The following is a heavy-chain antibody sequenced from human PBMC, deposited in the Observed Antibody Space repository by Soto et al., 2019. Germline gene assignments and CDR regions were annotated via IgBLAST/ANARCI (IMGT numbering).Heavy chain of an antibody. CDR2: ISYDGSNK. J-gene: IGHJ4*02. V-gene: IGHV3-30-3*01. Sequence: ESGGGVAQPGRSLRLSCAASGFTFSSYAMHWVRQAPGKGLEWVTVISYDGSNKYYADSGKGRFTISRDNSKNTPYLQMNSLRAEDTAVYYCARDDEMATITTPFDYLGQGTLVTVSS. D-gene: IGHD5-12*01. CDR1: GFTFSSYA. CDR3: ARDDEMATITTPFDY.